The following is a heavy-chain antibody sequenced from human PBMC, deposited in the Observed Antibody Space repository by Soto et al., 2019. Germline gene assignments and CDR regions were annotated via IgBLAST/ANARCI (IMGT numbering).Heavy chain of an antibody. CDR2: MTGDGRTT. CDR3: ATAEVDY. Sequence: QPGGSLRLSCAASGFTFGDYWMHWVRQPPGKGPEWVSRMTGDGRTTQYADSVKGRFTASRDNAKSTLYLQMNSLRAEDMAVYYCATAEVDYWGPGTMVTVYS. V-gene: IGHV3-74*03. J-gene: IGHJ4*02. CDR1: GFTFGDYW.